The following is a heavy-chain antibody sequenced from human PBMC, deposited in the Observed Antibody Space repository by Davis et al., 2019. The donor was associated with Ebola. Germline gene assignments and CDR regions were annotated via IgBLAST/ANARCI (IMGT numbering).Heavy chain of an antibody. CDR1: GYSFTGYY. Sequence: AASVQVSCKASGYSFTGYYIHWVRQAPGQGLEWMGWINPNSGGTNYAQKFQGWVTMTRDTSISTAYMELSSLKSDDTAVYYCARESGRWLQFTLFDYWGQGTLVTVSS. J-gene: IGHJ4*02. CDR3: ARESGRWLQFTLFDY. CDR2: INPNSGGT. D-gene: IGHD5-24*01. V-gene: IGHV1-2*04.